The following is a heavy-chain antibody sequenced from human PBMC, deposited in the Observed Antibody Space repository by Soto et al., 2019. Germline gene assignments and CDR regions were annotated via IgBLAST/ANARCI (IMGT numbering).Heavy chain of an antibody. D-gene: IGHD6-6*01. J-gene: IGHJ6*03. CDR3: ARVRQLVGYFYYYMDV. CDR1: GYTFTNYG. CDR2: IGAYNGDT. Sequence: QVQLLQSGAEVKKPGASVKVSCKASGYTFTNYGITWVRQAPGQGLEWMGGIGAYNGDTHYTQRLQGRVTMTIDTSTSTGYMELRGLRSEDTAVYYFARVRQLVGYFYYYMDVWGSGTTVTVSS. V-gene: IGHV1-18*01.